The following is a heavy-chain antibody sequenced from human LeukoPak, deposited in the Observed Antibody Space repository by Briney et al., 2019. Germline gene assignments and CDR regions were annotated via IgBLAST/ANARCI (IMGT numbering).Heavy chain of an antibody. J-gene: IGHJ4*02. CDR2: ISGSGGNT. CDR1: GFTFRSYA. D-gene: IGHD4-17*01. CDR3: AKDPLFGDYLSPGPY. V-gene: IGHV3-23*01. Sequence: GGSLRLSCAASGFTFRSYAMTWVRQAPGKGLEWVSGISGSGGNTYYADSVKGRFTISRDNSKNTLYLEMNSLRAEDTAVYYGAKDPLFGDYLSPGPYWGQGTLVTVSS.